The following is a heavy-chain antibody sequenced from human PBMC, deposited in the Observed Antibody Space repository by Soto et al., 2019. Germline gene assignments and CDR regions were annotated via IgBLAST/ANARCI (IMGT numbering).Heavy chain of an antibody. CDR3: ARDYPRGGYNHY. V-gene: IGHV1-69*13. CDR2: IIPIFGTA. J-gene: IGHJ4*02. D-gene: IGHD5-12*01. Sequence: GASVKVSCKASGGTFSSYAISWVRQAPGQGLEWMGGIIPIFGTANYAQKFQGRVTITADESTSTAYMELRSLRSDDTAVYYCARDYPRGGYNHYWGQGTLVTVSS. CDR1: GGTFSSYA.